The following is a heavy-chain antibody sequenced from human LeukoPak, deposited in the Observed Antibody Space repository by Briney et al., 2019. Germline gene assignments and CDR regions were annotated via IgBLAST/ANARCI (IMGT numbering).Heavy chain of an antibody. V-gene: IGHV1-46*01. CDR2: INPSGGST. CDR3: ARDPHGRNWFDP. CDR1: GYTFTSYY. J-gene: IGHJ5*02. Sequence: ASVKVPCKASGYTFTSYYMHWVRQAPGQGLEWMGIINPSGGSTSYAQKFQGRVTMTRDTSTSTVYMELSSLRSEDTAVYYCARDPHGRNWFDPWGQGTLVTVSS.